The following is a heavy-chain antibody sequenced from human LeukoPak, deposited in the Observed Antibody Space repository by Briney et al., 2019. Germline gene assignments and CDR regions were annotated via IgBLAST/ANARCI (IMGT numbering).Heavy chain of an antibody. D-gene: IGHD5-24*01. Sequence: GGTLRLSCAASGFRFTSYGMSWVRQAPGKGLEWVSAISGSGDITYYADSVKGRFTISRDNSKNTLYLQMHSLRVEDTAVYYCARGDGYNSYYFDYWGQGTLVTVSS. CDR3: ARGDGYNSYYFDY. CDR1: GFRFTSYG. CDR2: ISGSGDIT. J-gene: IGHJ4*02. V-gene: IGHV3-23*01.